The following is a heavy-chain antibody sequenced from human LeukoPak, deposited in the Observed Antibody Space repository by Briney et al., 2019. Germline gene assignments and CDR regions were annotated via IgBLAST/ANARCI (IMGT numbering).Heavy chain of an antibody. CDR3: ARDDSSDYYYIFFDY. V-gene: IGHV3-21*01. D-gene: IGHD3-22*01. CDR1: GFTFSSYS. J-gene: IGHJ4*02. Sequence: GGSLRLSCAASGFTFSSYSMNWVRQAPGKGLEWVSSISSSSSYIYYADSVKGRFTISRDNAKNSLYLQMNSLRAEDTAVYYCARDDSSDYYYIFFDYWGQGTLVTVSS. CDR2: ISSSSSYI.